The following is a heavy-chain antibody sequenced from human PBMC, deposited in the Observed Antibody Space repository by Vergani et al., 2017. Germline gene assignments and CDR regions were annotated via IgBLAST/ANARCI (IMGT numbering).Heavy chain of an antibody. V-gene: IGHV3-7*01. CDR1: GFTFSSYW. CDR3: ARHGGSGWSLDY. J-gene: IGHJ4*02. Sequence: EVHLLESGGGLVQPGGSLRLSCEVSGFTFSSYWMSWVRQAPGKGLEWVANIKQDGSEKYYVDSVKGRFTISRDNAKNSVYLQMNSLGAEDTAVFYCARHGGSGWSLDYWGKGTLVTVSS. D-gene: IGHD6-19*01. CDR2: IKQDGSEK.